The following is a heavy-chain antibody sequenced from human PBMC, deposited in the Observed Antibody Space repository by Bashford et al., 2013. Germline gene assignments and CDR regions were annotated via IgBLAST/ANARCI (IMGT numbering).Heavy chain of an antibody. D-gene: IGHD6-13*01. CDR2: ITSSGTTI. Sequence: VRQAPGKGLEYISFITSSGTTISYADSVKGRFTVSRDNAKNSLYLQMNSLRVEDTAVYYCARVLRGSSSWYMNDYWGQGTLVTVSS. CDR3: ARVLRGSSSWYMNDY. J-gene: IGHJ4*02. V-gene: IGHV3-48*01.